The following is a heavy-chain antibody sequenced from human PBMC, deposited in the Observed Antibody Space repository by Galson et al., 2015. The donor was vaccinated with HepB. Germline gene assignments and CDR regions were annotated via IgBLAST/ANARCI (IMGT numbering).Heavy chain of an antibody. V-gene: IGHV6-1*01. CDR2: TYYRSKWYY. CDR1: GDSVSSTRAA. CDR3: ARDQRLGELWLKSDAFDV. Sequence: AISGDSVSSTRAAWTWIRQSPSRGLEWLGRTYYRSKWYYDYAESVKSRMTVNPDTSKNQFSLQVNSVTPEDTAVYYCARDQRLGELWLKSDAFDVWGQGTVVTVSS. J-gene: IGHJ3*01. D-gene: IGHD3-16*01.